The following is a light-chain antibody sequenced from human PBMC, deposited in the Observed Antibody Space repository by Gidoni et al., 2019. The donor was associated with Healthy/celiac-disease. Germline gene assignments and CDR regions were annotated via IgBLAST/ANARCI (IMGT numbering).Light chain of an antibody. CDR3: QQYNSYPFT. V-gene: IGKV1-5*03. Sequence: DIQLTPSPPTLSASVVDRVTITCRASQSIRSWLDWYQQKPGKAPQRLIYRASSLESGGPSRFRVSGSGTEFTLTIISRQPDDFATYYCQQYNSYPFTFXPXTKVDI. J-gene: IGKJ3*01. CDR1: QSIRSW. CDR2: RAS.